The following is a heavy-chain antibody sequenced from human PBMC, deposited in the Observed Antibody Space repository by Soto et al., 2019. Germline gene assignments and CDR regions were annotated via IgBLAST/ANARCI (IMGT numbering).Heavy chain of an antibody. CDR3: SQAGGLSGSYYISSSYYFDS. CDR1: GFTFSSYG. D-gene: IGHD1-26*01. Sequence: QVQLVESGGGVVQPGRSLRLSCAASGFTFSSYGMHWVRQAPGKGLEWVAIISYDGSNTDYADSVKGRFTISRDNSKNTLYLQMNNLRAEDTSVNYCSQAGGLSGSYYISSSYYFDSWGQGTLVTVSS. J-gene: IGHJ4*02. V-gene: IGHV3-30*18. CDR2: ISYDGSNT.